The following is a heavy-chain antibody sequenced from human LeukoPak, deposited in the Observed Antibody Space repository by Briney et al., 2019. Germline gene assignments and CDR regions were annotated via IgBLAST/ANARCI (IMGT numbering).Heavy chain of an antibody. J-gene: IGHJ4*02. V-gene: IGHV3-33*01. CDR1: GFTFSSYG. CDR3: ARDKEAVAVYYFDY. D-gene: IGHD6-19*01. CDR2: IWYDGSNK. Sequence: GGSLRLSCAASGFTFSSYGMLWVRRAPGKGLEWVAVIWYDGSNKYYADSVKGRFTISRDNSKNTLYLQMNSLRAEDTAVYYCARDKEAVAVYYFDYWGQGTLVTVSS.